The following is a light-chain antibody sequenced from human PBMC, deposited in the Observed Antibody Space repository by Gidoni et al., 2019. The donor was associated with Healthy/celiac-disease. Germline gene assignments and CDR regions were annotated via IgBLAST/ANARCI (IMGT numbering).Light chain of an antibody. CDR1: QSVSSY. CDR2: DAS. J-gene: IGKJ2*01. Sequence: EIVLTQSPATLSLSPGERATLSCRASQSVSSYLAWYQQKPGQAPRLLIYDASNRATGSPARFSGSGSGTDFTLTISSLEPEDFAVYYCQQRSNWPPVYTFGQXTKLEIK. V-gene: IGKV3-11*01. CDR3: QQRSNWPPVYT.